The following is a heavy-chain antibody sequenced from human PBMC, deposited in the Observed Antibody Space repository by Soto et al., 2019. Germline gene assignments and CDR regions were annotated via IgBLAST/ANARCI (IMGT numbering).Heavy chain of an antibody. CDR2: ISSSSSYI. Sequence: GALRLSCAASGFTFSSYSMNWVRQAPGKGLEWVSSISSSSSYIYYADSVKGRFTISRDNAKNSLYLQMNSLRAEDTAVYYCARDLHSCSWLYYHYCMDVWDPGTTLTVS. D-gene: IGHD6-13*01. J-gene: IGHJ6*02. CDR3: ARDLHSCSWLYYHYCMDV. CDR1: GFTFSSYS. V-gene: IGHV3-21*01.